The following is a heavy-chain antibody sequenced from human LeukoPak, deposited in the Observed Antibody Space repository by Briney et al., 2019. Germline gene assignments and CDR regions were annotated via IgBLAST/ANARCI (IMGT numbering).Heavy chain of an antibody. CDR3: ARARGYSYGYANAFDI. CDR2: INGVSSHI. J-gene: IGHJ3*02. Sequence: GSLRLSCAASGFTFSGSAMNWVRQAPGKGLEWVSSINGVSSHIYYADSVKGRFTIYRDNAKNSLYLQMNSLRAGDTAVYYCARARGYSYGYANAFDIWGQGTMVTVSS. V-gene: IGHV3-21*06. D-gene: IGHD5-18*01. CDR1: GFTFSGSA.